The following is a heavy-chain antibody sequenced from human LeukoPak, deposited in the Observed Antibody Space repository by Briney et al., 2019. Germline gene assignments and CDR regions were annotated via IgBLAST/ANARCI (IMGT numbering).Heavy chain of an antibody. CDR1: GFTFGDYA. Sequence: QSGGSLRLSCRASGFTFGDYAMSWVRQAPGKGLEWVGCIRSMAYGGTTEYAASLKGRLTISRDDSKSIAYVQMNSLKTEDTAVYYCTRTEGYFDLWGRGTLVTVSS. CDR2: IRSMAYGGTT. V-gene: IGHV3-49*04. J-gene: IGHJ2*01. CDR3: TRTEGYFDL.